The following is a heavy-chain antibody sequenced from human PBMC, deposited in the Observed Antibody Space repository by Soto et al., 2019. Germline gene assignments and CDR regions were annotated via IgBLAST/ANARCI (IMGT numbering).Heavy chain of an antibody. Sequence: QVQLQESGPGLVKPSQTLSLTCTVSGGSISSGGYYWSWIRQHPGKGLEWIGYIYYSGSTYYNPSLKSRVTIPVDTSKNQFSLKLSSVTAADTAVYYCATGTDSSCWPFDYCGQGTLVTVSS. D-gene: IGHD6-19*01. CDR3: ATGTDSSCWPFDY. V-gene: IGHV4-31*03. J-gene: IGHJ4*02. CDR1: GGSISSGGYY. CDR2: IYYSGST.